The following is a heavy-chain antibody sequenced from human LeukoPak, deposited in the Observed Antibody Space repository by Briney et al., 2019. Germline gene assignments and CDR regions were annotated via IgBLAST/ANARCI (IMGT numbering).Heavy chain of an antibody. D-gene: IGHD1-7*01. CDR1: GYTFTSYY. V-gene: IGHV1-46*01. CDR3: ARDGNNWNFDV. J-gene: IGHJ6*04. Sequence: GASVKVSCKASGYTFTSYYMHWVRQAPGQGLEWMGIINPSGGTTSYAQKFQGRVTMTRDMSTSTVYMEVSSLRSEDTAVYYCARDGNNWNFDVWGKGTTVTVSS. CDR2: INPSGGTT.